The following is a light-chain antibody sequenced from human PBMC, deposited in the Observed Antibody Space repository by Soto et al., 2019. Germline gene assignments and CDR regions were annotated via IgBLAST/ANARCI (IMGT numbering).Light chain of an antibody. CDR3: QSYDSRLSGYV. J-gene: IGLJ3*02. Sequence: QSVLTQPPSVSGAPGQRVTISCTGSSSNIGAGYDVHWYQHLPGTAPKLLIYDNNNRPSGVPDRFSGSKSGTSASLAITGLQAEDETDYYCQSYDSRLSGYVFGGGTKVTVL. CDR1: SSNIGAGYD. V-gene: IGLV1-40*01. CDR2: DNN.